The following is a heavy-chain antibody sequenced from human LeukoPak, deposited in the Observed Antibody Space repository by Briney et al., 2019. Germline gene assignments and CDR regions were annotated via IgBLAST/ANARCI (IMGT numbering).Heavy chain of an antibody. J-gene: IGHJ4*02. D-gene: IGHD6-13*01. Sequence: SETLSLTCTVSGGSISSSSYYWGWIRQPPGKGLEWIGSIYYSGSTYYNPSLKSRVTISVDTSKNQFSLKLSSVTAADTAVYYCARGSSWYIYWGQGTLVTVSS. CDR3: ARGSSWYIY. V-gene: IGHV4-39*07. CDR2: IYYSGST. CDR1: GGSISSSSYY.